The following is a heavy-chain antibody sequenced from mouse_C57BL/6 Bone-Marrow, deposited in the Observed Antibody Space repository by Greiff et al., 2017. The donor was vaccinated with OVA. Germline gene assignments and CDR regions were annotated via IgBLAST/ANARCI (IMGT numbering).Heavy chain of an antibody. CDR1: GYTFTGYW. CDR2: ILPGSGST. D-gene: IGHD1-1*01. J-gene: IGHJ2*01. Sequence: QVQLQQSGAELMKPGASVKLSCKATGYTFTGYWIEWVKQRPGHGLEWIGEILPGSGSTNYNEKFKCKATFTADTSSNTAYMQLSSLTTEDSAIYYCARDPHFYYGSSYDYFDYWGQGTTLTVSS. CDR3: ARDPHFYYGSSYDYFDY. V-gene: IGHV1-9*01.